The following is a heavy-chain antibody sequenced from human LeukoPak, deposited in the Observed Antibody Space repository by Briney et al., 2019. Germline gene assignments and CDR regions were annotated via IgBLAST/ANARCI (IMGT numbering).Heavy chain of an antibody. CDR3: ARDEGYCSSASCSAELDY. V-gene: IGHV1-2*02. D-gene: IGHD2-2*01. J-gene: IGHJ4*02. CDR1: GYTFTDYH. CDR2: INPNSGGT. Sequence: GASVKVSCKASGYTFTDYHMHWVRQAPGQGLEWMGWINPNSGGTSYAQNFQGRVTMTRDTSISTAYMELSRLRSDDTAVYYCARDEGYCSSASCSAELDYWGQGTLVTVSS.